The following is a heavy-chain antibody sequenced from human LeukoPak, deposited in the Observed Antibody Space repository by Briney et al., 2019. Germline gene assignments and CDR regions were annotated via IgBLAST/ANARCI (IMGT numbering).Heavy chain of an antibody. CDR1: VYTFSRYA. CDR2: INDNGGRT. CDR3: VKDVGGSYAFDN. D-gene: IGHD1-26*01. J-gene: IGHJ4*02. Sequence: GRSLRLSCSASVYTFSRYAMHWGRQAPGKGLEYGSGINDNGGRTHYGDSVKGRFSISRDNSKNTLHLQMSTLRAEDTALYYCVKDVGGSYAFDNWGQGILVTVAS. V-gene: IGHV3-64D*09.